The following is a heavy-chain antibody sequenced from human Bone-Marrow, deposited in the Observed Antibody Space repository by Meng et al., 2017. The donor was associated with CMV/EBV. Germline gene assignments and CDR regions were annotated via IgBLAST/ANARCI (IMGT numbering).Heavy chain of an antibody. V-gene: IGHV4-61*01. CDR1: GGSVSSGSYY. J-gene: IGHJ5*02. Sequence: GSLRLSCTVSGGSVSSGSYYWSWIRQPPGKGLEWIGYIYYSGSTNYNPSLKSRVTISVDTSKKQFSLKLSSVTAADTAVYYCAREPLYCSSTSCYNWFDPCGQGTLVTVSS. CDR2: IYYSGST. D-gene: IGHD2-2*01. CDR3: AREPLYCSSTSCYNWFDP.